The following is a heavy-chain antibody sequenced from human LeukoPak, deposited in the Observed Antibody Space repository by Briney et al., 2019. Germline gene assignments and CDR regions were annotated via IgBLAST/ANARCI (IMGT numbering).Heavy chain of an antibody. CDR2: IKQDGSEK. D-gene: IGHD5-18*01. CDR3: ARAKAMVNYYYYYMDV. J-gene: IGHJ6*03. CDR1: GFTFSSYW. Sequence: GGSLRLSCAASGFTFSSYWMSWVRQAPGKGLEWVANIKQDGSEKYYVDSVKGRFTISRDNAKNSLYLQMNSLRAEDTAVYYCARAKAMVNYYYYYMDVWGKGTTVTVSS. V-gene: IGHV3-7*01.